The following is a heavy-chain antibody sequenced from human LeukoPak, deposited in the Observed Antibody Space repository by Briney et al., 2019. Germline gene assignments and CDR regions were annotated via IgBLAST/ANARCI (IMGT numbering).Heavy chain of an antibody. CDR1: GFTFSSYE. CDR3: ARVPYSSSWYVFDY. V-gene: IGHV3-48*03. J-gene: IGHJ4*02. Sequence: GGSLRLSCAASGFTFSSYEMKWVRQAPGKGLEWVSYISSSGSTIYYADSVKGRFTISRDNAKNSLYLQMNSLRAEDTAVYYCARVPYSSSWYVFDYWGQGTLVTVSS. CDR2: ISSSGSTI. D-gene: IGHD6-13*01.